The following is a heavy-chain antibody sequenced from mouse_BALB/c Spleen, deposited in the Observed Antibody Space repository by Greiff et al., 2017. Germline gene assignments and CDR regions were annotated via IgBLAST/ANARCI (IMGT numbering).Heavy chain of an antibody. CDR3: ASPLLKDSSGYASFAY. V-gene: IGHV1-77*01. CDR1: GYTFTDYV. J-gene: IGHJ3*01. D-gene: IGHD3-2*01. Sequence: QVQLQQSGPELVKPGASVKMSCKASGYTFTDYVISWVKQRTGQGLEWIGEIYPGSGSTYYNEKFKGKATLTADKSSNTAYMQLSSLTSEDSAVYFCASPLLKDSSGYASFAYWGQGTLVTVSA. CDR2: IYPGSGST.